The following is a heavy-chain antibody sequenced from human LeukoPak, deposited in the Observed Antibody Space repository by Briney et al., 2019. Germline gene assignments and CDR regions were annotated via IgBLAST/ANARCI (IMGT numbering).Heavy chain of an antibody. V-gene: IGHV1-69*06. CDR3: ARVYGGYSYGLDYYYMDV. Sequence: SVKVSCKASGGTFSSYAISWVRQAPGQGPEWMGGIIPIFGTTNYAQRFQDRVTITADKSTSTAYMELSSLRSEDTAVYYCARVYGGYSYGLDYYYMDVWGKGTTVTVSS. D-gene: IGHD5-18*01. CDR1: GGTFSSYA. CDR2: IIPIFGTT. J-gene: IGHJ6*03.